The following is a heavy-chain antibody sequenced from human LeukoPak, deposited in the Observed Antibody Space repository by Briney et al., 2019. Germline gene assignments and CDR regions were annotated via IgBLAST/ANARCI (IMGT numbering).Heavy chain of an antibody. Sequence: GGSLRLSCAASGFTFSSYSTNWVRQAPGKGLEWVSSISSSSSYIYYADSVKGRFTISRDNAKNSLYLQMNSLRAEDTAVYYCARESTTKGFDYWGQGTLVTVSS. V-gene: IGHV3-21*01. CDR1: GFTFSSYS. CDR3: ARESTTKGFDY. J-gene: IGHJ4*02. CDR2: ISSSSSYI. D-gene: IGHD4-11*01.